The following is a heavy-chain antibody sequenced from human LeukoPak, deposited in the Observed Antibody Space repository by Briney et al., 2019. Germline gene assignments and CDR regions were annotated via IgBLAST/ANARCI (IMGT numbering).Heavy chain of an antibody. V-gene: IGHV3-74*01. J-gene: IGHJ3*02. CDR3: ARVPSGWLAFDI. CDR2: INSDGSST. CDR1: GFTLSSYW. D-gene: IGHD6-19*01. Sequence: GGSLRLSCAASGFTLSSYWMHWVRQAPGKGLLWVSRINSDGSSTSYADSVNGRFTISRDNTKNTLYLQMNSLRAEDTAVYYCARVPSGWLAFDIWGQGTMVTVSS.